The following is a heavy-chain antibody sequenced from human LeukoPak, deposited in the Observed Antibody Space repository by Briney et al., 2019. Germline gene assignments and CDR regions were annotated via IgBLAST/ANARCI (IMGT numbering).Heavy chain of an antibody. D-gene: IGHD3-10*01. CDR2: INHSGST. Sequence: SETLSLTCAVYGGSFSGYYWSWIRKPPGKGLEWIGEINHSGSTNYNPSLKSRVTISVDTSKNQFSLKLSSVTAADTAVYYCARGGDRDQKKNWFDPWGQGTLVTVSS. J-gene: IGHJ5*02. CDR1: GGSFSGYY. V-gene: IGHV4-34*01. CDR3: ARGGDRDQKKNWFDP.